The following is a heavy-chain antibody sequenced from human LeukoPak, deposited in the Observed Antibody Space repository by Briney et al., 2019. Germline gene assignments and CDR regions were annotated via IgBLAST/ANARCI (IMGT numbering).Heavy chain of an antibody. Sequence: GGSLRLSCATSGFTFNSYRMYWGCKAPRTGLEWLSYISSSSSTFYYADSVKGRFTISRDNAKNSLYLQMNSLRDEDTAVYYCARDRLRGGGTYYFDYWGQGTLVTVSS. CDR1: GFTFNSYR. CDR2: ISSSSSTF. CDR3: ARDRLRGGGTYYFDY. V-gene: IGHV3-48*02. J-gene: IGHJ4*02. D-gene: IGHD2-15*01.